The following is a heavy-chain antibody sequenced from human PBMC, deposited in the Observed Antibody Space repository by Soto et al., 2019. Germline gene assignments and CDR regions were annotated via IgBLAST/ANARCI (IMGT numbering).Heavy chain of an antibody. Sequence: QVQLVQSGTEVKKPGSSVKVSCKASGGTFRNYPINWVRQAPGQGLEWMGSIFPITDIPDYAQNFQARLTIIADKSTSTAYMELSSLTSDDTAMYFCARGPLVVLNYFESWGQGTLVTVSS. CDR3: ARGPLVVLNYFES. J-gene: IGHJ4*02. CDR2: IFPITDIP. CDR1: GGTFRNYP. V-gene: IGHV1-69*02.